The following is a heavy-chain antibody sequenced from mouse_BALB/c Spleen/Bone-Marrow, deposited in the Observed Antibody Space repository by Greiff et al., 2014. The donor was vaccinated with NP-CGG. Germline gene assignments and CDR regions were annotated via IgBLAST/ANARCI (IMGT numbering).Heavy chain of an antibody. Sequence: EVKLVESGGGLVQPGGSLRLSCATSGFTFTDYYMNWVRQPPGMALEWLGFIRNKANGYTTDYSTSVKGRFTISRDNSQNILYLQMNTLRTEDSATYYCAGDVGRLFFDVWGAGTTVTVSS. CDR2: IRNKANGYTT. V-gene: IGHV7-3*02. D-gene: IGHD3-3*01. CDR1: GFTFTDYY. J-gene: IGHJ1*01. CDR3: AGDVGRLFFDV.